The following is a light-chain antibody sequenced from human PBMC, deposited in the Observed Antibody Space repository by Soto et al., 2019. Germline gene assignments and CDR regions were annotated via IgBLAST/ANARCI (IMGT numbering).Light chain of an antibody. CDR1: QSVSGR. Sequence: IGVTKSAVTMSVSPGSRATLSCRASQSVSGRLAWYQQKPGEAPRLLIYGASARATGIPSRFSGSGSGTEFTLTIGSLQSEDFAVYYCQQYNNLPETFGQGTKVDIK. V-gene: IGKV3-15*01. J-gene: IGKJ1*01. CDR2: GAS. CDR3: QQYNNLPET.